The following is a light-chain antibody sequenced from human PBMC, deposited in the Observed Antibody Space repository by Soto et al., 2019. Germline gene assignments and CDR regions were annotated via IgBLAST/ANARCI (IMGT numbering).Light chain of an antibody. V-gene: IGKV3-20*01. CDR3: QQYGGSPLFT. CDR1: QSVSSSY. J-gene: IGKJ3*01. Sequence: EIVLTQSPGTLSLSPGERATLSCRASQSVSSSYLAWYQQKPAQGPRLLIYGASSRATGIPDRISGSGSGTDFTLTISSMEPQDFAVYYCQQYGGSPLFTFGPGTKVDIK. CDR2: GAS.